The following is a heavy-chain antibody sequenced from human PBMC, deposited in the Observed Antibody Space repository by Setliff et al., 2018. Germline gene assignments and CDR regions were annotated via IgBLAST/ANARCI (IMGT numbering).Heavy chain of an antibody. D-gene: IGHD3-3*01. Sequence: SETLSLTCTVSNFTRTSGFFWAWVRQPPGKGLEWIATVYHRGSTDYKPSLKSRATISVDTSKNQFSLKLTSMTAADTAVYFCARNPFKLPELAIYGYFDYWGQGTLVTVSS. J-gene: IGHJ4*02. CDR3: ARNPFKLPELAIYGYFDY. CDR1: NFTRTSGFF. V-gene: IGHV4-38-2*02. CDR2: VYHRGST.